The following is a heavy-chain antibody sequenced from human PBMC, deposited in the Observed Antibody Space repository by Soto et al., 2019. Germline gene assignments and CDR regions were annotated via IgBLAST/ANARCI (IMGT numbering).Heavy chain of an antibody. CDR3: ARASSRPIAAAGRGFDY. D-gene: IGHD6-13*01. CDR2: ISAYNGNT. Sequence: ASVKVSCKASGYTFTSYGISWVRQAPGQGLEWMGWISAYNGNTNYAQKLQGRVTMTTDTSTSTAYMELRSLRSDDTAVYYCARASSRPIAAAGRGFDYWGQGTLVTVSS. V-gene: IGHV1-18*01. J-gene: IGHJ4*02. CDR1: GYTFTSYG.